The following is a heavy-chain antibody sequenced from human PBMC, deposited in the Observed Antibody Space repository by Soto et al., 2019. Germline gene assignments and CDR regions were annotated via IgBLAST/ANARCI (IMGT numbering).Heavy chain of an antibody. CDR1: GFTFSSYS. J-gene: IGHJ4*02. V-gene: IGHV3-21*01. CDR3: ARDFSRGWEDY. D-gene: IGHD3-3*01. CDR2: ISSSSSYI. Sequence: EVQLVASGGGLVKPGGSLRLSCAASGFTFSSYSMNWVRQAPGKGLEWVSSISSSSSYIYYADSLKGRFTISRDNAKNSVYLQMNSLRAEDTAVYYCARDFSRGWEDYWGQGTLVTVSS.